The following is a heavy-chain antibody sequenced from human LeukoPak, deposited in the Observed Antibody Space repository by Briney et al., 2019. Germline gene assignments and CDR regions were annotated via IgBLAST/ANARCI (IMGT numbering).Heavy chain of an antibody. CDR1: GFTFISSA. CDR3: AADPSYSSGYRYYFDY. V-gene: IGHV1-58*01. J-gene: IGHJ4*02. D-gene: IGHD3-22*01. CDR2: IVVGSGNT. Sequence: ASVKVSCKTSGFTFISSAVQWVRQARGQRLEWIGWIVVGSGNTNYAQKFQERVTITRDMSTSTAYMELSSLRSEDTAVYYCAADPSYSSGYRYYFDYWGQGTLVTVSS.